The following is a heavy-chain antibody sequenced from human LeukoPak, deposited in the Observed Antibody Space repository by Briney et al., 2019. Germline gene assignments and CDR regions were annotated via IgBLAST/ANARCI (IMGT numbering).Heavy chain of an antibody. Sequence: PGRSLRLSCVASGYTFDDYPMHWVRQAPGEGLEWVSGISWNSRTIDYADPVKGRFTVSRDNAKNCLYLQMNSRRREDMALDYCTKGELYSDGFDYFDSWGQGTLVTVSS. CDR2: ISWNSRTI. CDR3: TKGELYSDGFDYFDS. V-gene: IGHV3-9*03. D-gene: IGHD2-2*02. CDR1: GYTFDDYP. J-gene: IGHJ4*02.